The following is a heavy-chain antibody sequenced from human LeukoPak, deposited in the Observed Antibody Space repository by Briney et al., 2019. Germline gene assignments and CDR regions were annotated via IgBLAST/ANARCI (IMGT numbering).Heavy chain of an antibody. V-gene: IGHV3-33*06. Sequence: GGSLRLSCAASGFTFSSYGMHWVRQAPGKGLEWVAVIWYDGSNKYYADSVKGRFTISRDNSKNTLYLQMNSLRAEDTAVYYCAKDYGAVGATPGDYWGQGTLVTVSS. J-gene: IGHJ4*02. D-gene: IGHD1-26*01. CDR1: GFTFSSYG. CDR3: AKDYGAVGATPGDY. CDR2: IWYDGSNK.